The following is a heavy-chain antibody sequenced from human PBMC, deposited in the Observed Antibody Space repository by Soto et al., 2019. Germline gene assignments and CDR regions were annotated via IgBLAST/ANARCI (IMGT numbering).Heavy chain of an antibody. J-gene: IGHJ3*02. D-gene: IGHD3-3*01. CDR2: IYDSGTT. CDR1: GGSISSSSFY. V-gene: IGHV4-39*01. Sequence: PSETLSLTCTVSGGSISSSSFYWGWIRQPPGKGLEWIGSIYDSGTTYYNPSLKSRVTISVDTSKNQFSLKLRSVIAADTAVDYCARPRGLRFSVADVFDIWGQGTMVTVSS. CDR3: ARPRGLRFSVADVFDI.